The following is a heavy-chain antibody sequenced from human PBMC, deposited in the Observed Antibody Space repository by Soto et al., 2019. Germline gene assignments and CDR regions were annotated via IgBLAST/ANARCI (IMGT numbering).Heavy chain of an antibody. Sequence: GGSLRLSCAASGFTFSSYGMHWVRQAPGKGLEWVAVIWYDGSNKCYADSVKGRFTISRDNSKNTLYLQMNSLRAEDTAVYYCARDQAAAAEYYYYGMDVWGQGTTVTVS. CDR1: GFTFSSYG. CDR3: ARDQAAAAEYYYYGMDV. CDR2: IWYDGSNK. D-gene: IGHD6-13*01. J-gene: IGHJ6*02. V-gene: IGHV3-33*01.